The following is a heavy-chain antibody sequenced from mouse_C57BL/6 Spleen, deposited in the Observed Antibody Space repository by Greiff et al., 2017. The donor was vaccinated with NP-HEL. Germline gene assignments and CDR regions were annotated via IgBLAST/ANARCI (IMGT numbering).Heavy chain of an antibody. CDR1: GYSFTGYF. D-gene: IGHD2-4*01. CDR2: INPYNGDT. Sequence: EVQLQQSGPELVKPGDSVKISCKASGYSFTGYFMNWVMQSNGKSLEWIGRINPYNGDTFYNQKFKGKATLTVDKSSSTAHMELRSLTSEDSAVYYCERWRDYDWYFDVWGTGTTVTVSS. CDR3: ERWRDYDWYFDV. J-gene: IGHJ1*03. V-gene: IGHV1-20*01.